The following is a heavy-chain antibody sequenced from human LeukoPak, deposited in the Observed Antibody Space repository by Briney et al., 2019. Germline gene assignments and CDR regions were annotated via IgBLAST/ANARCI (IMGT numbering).Heavy chain of an antibody. D-gene: IGHD2-2*01. CDR1: GFTFSSYG. J-gene: IGHJ6*02. CDR3: ARDQLLLSRGFYYGMDV. CDR2: ISYDGSNK. Sequence: GGSLRLSCAASGFTFSSYGMHWVRQAPGKGLEWVAVISYDGSNKYYADSVKGRFTISRDNSKNTLYLQMNSLRAEDTAVYYCARDQLLLSRGFYYGMDVWGQGTTVTVSS. V-gene: IGHV3-30*03.